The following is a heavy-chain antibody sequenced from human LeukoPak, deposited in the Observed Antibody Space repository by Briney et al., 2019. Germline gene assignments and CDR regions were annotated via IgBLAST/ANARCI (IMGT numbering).Heavy chain of an antibody. CDR3: AKPPSGSYYYYFDY. D-gene: IGHD3-10*01. V-gene: IGHV3-74*01. Sequence: GGSLRLSCAASGFPFSNYWMHWVRQAPGKGLVWVSRVNSDGSTTNYADSVKGRFTISRDNAENTLYMRMNSLRPEDTAVYYCAKPPSGSYYYYFDYWGQGTLVTVSS. CDR2: VNSDGSTT. CDR1: GFPFSNYW. J-gene: IGHJ4*02.